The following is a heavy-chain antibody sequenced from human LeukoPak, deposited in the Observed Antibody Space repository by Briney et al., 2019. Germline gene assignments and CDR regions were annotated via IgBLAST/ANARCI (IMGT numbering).Heavy chain of an antibody. Sequence: PGGSLRLSCAASGFTVSSNYMSWVRQAPGKGLGWVSVIYSGGSTYYADSVRGRVTISRDNSKNKLYLQMKSLRAEDTAVYYCARDLKAVLLWFGEYYMEHGYMDVWGKGTTVTVSS. D-gene: IGHD3-10*01. V-gene: IGHV3-53*01. CDR3: ARDLKAVLLWFGEYYMEHGYMDV. CDR2: IYSGGST. CDR1: GFTVSSNY. J-gene: IGHJ6*03.